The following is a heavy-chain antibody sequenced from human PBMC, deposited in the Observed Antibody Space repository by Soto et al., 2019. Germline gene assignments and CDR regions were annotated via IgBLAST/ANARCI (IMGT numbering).Heavy chain of an antibody. J-gene: IGHJ3*02. CDR2: IIPIFGTA. D-gene: IGHD3-9*01. CDR3: AETRIRYFDWLFLDAFDI. CDR1: GGTFSSYA. Sequence: GASVKVSCKASGGTFSSYAISWVRQAPGQGLEWMGGIIPIFGTANYAQKSQGRVTSTADESTRTAYMQLSSLRSEDTAVYYCAETRIRYFDWLFLDAFDIWGQGTMVTVSS. V-gene: IGHV1-69*13.